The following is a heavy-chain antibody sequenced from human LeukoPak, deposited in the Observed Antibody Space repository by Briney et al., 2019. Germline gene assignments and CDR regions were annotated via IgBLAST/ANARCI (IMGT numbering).Heavy chain of an antibody. CDR2: IYTSGST. CDR3: ARVPIVGATGFDY. V-gene: IGHV4-61*02. D-gene: IGHD1-26*01. CDR1: GGSISSGSYY. J-gene: IGHJ4*02. Sequence: PSQTLSLTCTVSGGSISSGSYYWSWIRQPAGKGLEWIGRIYTSGSTDYNPSLKSRVTISVDTSKNQFSLKLSSVTAADTAVYYCARVPIVGATGFDYWGQGTLVTVSS.